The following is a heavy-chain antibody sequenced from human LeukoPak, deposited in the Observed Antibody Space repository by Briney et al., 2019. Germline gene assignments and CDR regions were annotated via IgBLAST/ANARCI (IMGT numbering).Heavy chain of an antibody. D-gene: IGHD1-26*01. CDR1: GFTFSSYE. Sequence: GGSLRLSCAASGFTFSSYEMNWVRQAPGKGREWVSAISGSGGSTYYADSVKGRFTISRDNSKNTLYLQMNSLRAEDTAVYYCAKDRRVGATTWYFDYWGQGTLVTVSS. CDR2: ISGSGGST. J-gene: IGHJ4*02. CDR3: AKDRRVGATTWYFDY. V-gene: IGHV3-23*01.